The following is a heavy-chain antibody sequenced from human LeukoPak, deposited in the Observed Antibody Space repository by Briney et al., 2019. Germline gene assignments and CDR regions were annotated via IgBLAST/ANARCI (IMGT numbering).Heavy chain of an antibody. CDR1: GFIFSSYA. Sequence: GGSLRLSCAASGFIFSSYAMSWVRQAPGKGLEWVSYGGSGGSTYYADSVKGRFTVSRDNFKSTLYLQMNSLTAEDTTVYYCAKMRGQYYHSYYMDAWGKGTTVTVSS. V-gene: IGHV3-23*01. CDR3: AKMRGQYYHSYYMDA. J-gene: IGHJ6*03. CDR2: GGSGGST.